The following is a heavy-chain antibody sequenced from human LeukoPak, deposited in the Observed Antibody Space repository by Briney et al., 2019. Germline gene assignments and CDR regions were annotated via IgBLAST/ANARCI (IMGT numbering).Heavy chain of an antibody. J-gene: IGHJ5*02. D-gene: IGHD1-26*01. CDR1: GYTFTGYY. V-gene: IGHV1-2*02. Sequence: GASVKVSCKASGYTFTGYYVHWVRQAPGQGPEWMGWINPNSGGTDFAQKFQGRVTMTRDTSISTAYMELSRLRSDDTAVYYCARTPQWELLNWFDPWGQGTLVIVSS. CDR2: INPNSGGT. CDR3: ARTPQWELLNWFDP.